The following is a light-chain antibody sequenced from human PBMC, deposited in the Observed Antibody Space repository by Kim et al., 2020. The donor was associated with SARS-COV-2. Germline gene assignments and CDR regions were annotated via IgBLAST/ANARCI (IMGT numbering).Light chain of an antibody. CDR2: GAS. CDR3: QQYNNLPPWT. CDR1: QSISGD. J-gene: IGKJ1*01. V-gene: IGKV3-15*01. Sequence: SPGERAPLSCWAIQSISGDLAWYQQKPGQAPRLLIYGASTRAAGIPARFSVSGSGTEFTLTISSLQSEDFAVYYCQQYNNLPPWTFGQGTKVDIK.